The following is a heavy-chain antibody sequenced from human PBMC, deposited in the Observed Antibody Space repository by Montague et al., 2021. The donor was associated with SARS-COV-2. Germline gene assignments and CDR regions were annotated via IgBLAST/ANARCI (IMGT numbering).Heavy chain of an antibody. V-gene: IGHV3-48*02. CDR2: ISISGSTI. D-gene: IGHD3-10*01. Sequence: SLRLSCAGSGFTFSTYSMNWVRQAPGKGLEWVSYISISGSTIYYADSVKGRFTISRDNAKKSLYLQLNSLRDEDTAVYYCARDLPVRGVINFWYGMDVWGQGTAVTVSS. CDR3: ARDLPVRGVINFWYGMDV. CDR1: GFTFSTYS. J-gene: IGHJ6*02.